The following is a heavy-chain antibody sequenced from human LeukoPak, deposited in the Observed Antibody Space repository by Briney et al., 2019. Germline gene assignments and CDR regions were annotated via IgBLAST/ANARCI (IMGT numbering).Heavy chain of an antibody. Sequence: GGSLRLSCAASGFTFSSYWMNWVRQAPGKGLEWVANIKQGGREKNYVDSVKGRLTISRDNAKKSLYLQMNSLRAEDTAVYFCARGGPDYGDRPIDYWGQGTLVTVSS. D-gene: IGHD4-17*01. CDR3: ARGGPDYGDRPIDY. CDR1: GFTFSSYW. CDR2: IKQGGREK. J-gene: IGHJ4*02. V-gene: IGHV3-7*01.